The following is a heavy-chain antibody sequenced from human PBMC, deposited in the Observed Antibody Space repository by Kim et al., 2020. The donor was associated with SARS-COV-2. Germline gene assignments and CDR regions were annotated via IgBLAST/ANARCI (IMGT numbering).Heavy chain of an antibody. CDR3: ARGCGGDCLGYAFDI. V-gene: IGHV1-3*01. CDR1: GYTFTSYA. CDR2: INAGNGNT. J-gene: IGHJ3*02. Sequence: ASVKVSCKASGYTFTSYAMHWVRQAPGQRLEWMGWINAGNGNTKYSQKFQGRVTITRDTSASTAYMELSSLRSEDTAVYYCARGCGGDCLGYAFDIWGQGTMVTVSS. D-gene: IGHD2-21*01.